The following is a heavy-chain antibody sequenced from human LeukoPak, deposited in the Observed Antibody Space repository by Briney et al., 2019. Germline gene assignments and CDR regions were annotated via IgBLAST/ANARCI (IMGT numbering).Heavy chain of an antibody. J-gene: IGHJ5*02. V-gene: IGHV3-7*04. CDR3: VRGQYSPNWFDP. Sequence: PGGSLRLSCAASGFTFNTYWMSWVRQAPVKGLEWVANIKHDGSEKYYVDSVKGRFTISRDNAKNSLYLQMDSLRAEDTAVYYCVRGQYSPNWFDPWGQGTLVTVSS. CDR2: IKHDGSEK. CDR1: GFTFNTYW. D-gene: IGHD5-18*01.